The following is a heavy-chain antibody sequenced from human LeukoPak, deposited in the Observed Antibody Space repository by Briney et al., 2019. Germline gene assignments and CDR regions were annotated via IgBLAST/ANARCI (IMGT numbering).Heavy chain of an antibody. Sequence: GGSLRLSCAASGFTFSSHWMCWVRQAPGKGLEWVSSISSSSSYIYYADSVKGRFTISRDNAKNSLYPQMNSLRAEDTAVYYCARYRDYYFDYWGQGTLVTVSS. V-gene: IGHV3-21*04. J-gene: IGHJ4*02. CDR2: ISSSSSYI. CDR1: GFTFSSHW. D-gene: IGHD1-14*01. CDR3: ARYRDYYFDY.